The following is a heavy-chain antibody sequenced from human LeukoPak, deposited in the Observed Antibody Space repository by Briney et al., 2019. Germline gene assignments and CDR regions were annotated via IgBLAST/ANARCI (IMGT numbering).Heavy chain of an antibody. CDR1: GFTFSIYW. CDR3: ARGYSSSYRIDY. D-gene: IGHD6-6*01. V-gene: IGHV3-74*01. CDR2: INTDGSST. J-gene: IGHJ4*02. Sequence: GGSLRLSCAASGFTFSIYWMHWVRQGPGKGLVWVSRINTDGSSTTYADPVKGRFTISRDNAKNTLYLQMNSLSAEDTAVYYCARGYSSSYRIDYWGQGTLVTVSS.